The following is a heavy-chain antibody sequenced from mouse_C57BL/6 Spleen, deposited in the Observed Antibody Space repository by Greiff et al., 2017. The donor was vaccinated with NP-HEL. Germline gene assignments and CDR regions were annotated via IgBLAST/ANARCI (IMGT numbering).Heavy chain of an antibody. Sequence: VQLQQPGAELVKPGASVKLSCKASGYTFTSYWMQWVKQRPGQGLEWIGEIDPSDSYTNYNQKFKGKATWTVDTSSSTAYMQLSSLTSEDSAVYYCARELTGTRYWYFDVWGTGTTVTVSS. CDR1: GYTFTSYW. V-gene: IGHV1-50*01. J-gene: IGHJ1*03. D-gene: IGHD4-1*01. CDR3: ARELTGTRYWYFDV. CDR2: IDPSDSYT.